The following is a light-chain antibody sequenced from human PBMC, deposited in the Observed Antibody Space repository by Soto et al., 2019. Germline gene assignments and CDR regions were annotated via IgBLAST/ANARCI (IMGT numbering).Light chain of an antibody. CDR1: SSDVGSYNL. V-gene: IGLV2-23*01. Sequence: QSVLTQPASVSGSPGQSITISCTGTSSDVGSYNLVSWYQQHPGKAPKLVIYEGSKRPSGISNRFSGSKSGNTASLTISGLQAEDEAEYYCCSYADSSRIYVFGSGTKVTVL. CDR2: EGS. J-gene: IGLJ1*01. CDR3: CSYADSSRIYV.